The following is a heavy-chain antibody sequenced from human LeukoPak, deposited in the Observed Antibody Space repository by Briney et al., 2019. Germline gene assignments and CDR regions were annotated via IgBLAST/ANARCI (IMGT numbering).Heavy chain of an antibody. Sequence: GGSLRLSCAASGFTFSSYAMHWVRQAPGKGLEWVAVISYDGSNKYYADSVKGRFTISRDNSKNTLYLQMNSLRAEDTAVYYCARDSYDSSGYYYGLVDYWGQGTLVTVSS. J-gene: IGHJ4*02. D-gene: IGHD3-22*01. CDR3: ARDSYDSSGYYYGLVDY. CDR2: ISYDGSNK. V-gene: IGHV3-30-3*01. CDR1: GFTFSSYA.